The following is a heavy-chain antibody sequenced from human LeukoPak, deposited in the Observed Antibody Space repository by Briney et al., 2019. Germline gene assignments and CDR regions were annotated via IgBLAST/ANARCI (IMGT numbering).Heavy chain of an antibody. D-gene: IGHD6-13*01. CDR2: INTNTGNP. V-gene: IGHV7-4-1*02. J-gene: IGHJ6*02. Sequence: ASVKVSCKASGYTFTSYAMNWVRQAPGQGLEWMGWINTNTGNPTYAQGFTGRFVFSLDTSVSTAYLQISSLKAEDTAVCYCARELVAAAELCGMDVWGQGTTVTVSS. CDR3: ARELVAAAELCGMDV. CDR1: GYTFTSYA.